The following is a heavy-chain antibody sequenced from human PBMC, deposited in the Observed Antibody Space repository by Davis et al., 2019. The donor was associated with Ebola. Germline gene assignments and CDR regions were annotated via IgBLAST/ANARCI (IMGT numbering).Heavy chain of an antibody. CDR1: GYTFTSYD. CDR2: MNPNSGNT. J-gene: IGHJ6*02. Sequence: ASVKVSCKASGYTFTSYDINWVRQATGQGLEWMGWMNPNSGNTGYAQKFQGRVTITADESTSTAYMELSSLRSEDTAVYYCARADIVVVPAAAYYYYYGMDVWGQGTTVTVSS. V-gene: IGHV1-8*01. CDR3: ARADIVVVPAAAYYYYYGMDV. D-gene: IGHD2-2*01.